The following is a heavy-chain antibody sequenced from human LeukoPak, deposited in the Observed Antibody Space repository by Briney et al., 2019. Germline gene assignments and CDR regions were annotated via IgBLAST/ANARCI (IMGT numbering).Heavy chain of an antibody. Sequence: ASVRVSCKASGYTVTSYGISWVRQAPGQGLEWMGWISAYNGDTNYAQNLHGRVTMTTDTSTSTAYMELRSLRSDDTAVYYCATDRIAAAGFAFDIWGQATMVTVSS. CDR2: ISAYNGDT. D-gene: IGHD6-13*01. CDR1: GYTVTSYG. J-gene: IGHJ3*02. CDR3: ATDRIAAAGFAFDI. V-gene: IGHV1-18*01.